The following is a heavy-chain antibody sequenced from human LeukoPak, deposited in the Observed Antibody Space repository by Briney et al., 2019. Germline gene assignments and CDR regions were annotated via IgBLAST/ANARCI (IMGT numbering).Heavy chain of an antibody. Sequence: VASVKVSCKASGYTFTSYYMHWVRQAPGQGLEWMGIINPSGGGISYAQKFQGRVSMTRDTSTSTVYMELSSLRSEDTAVYYCARDAYSGNYPHPTYFDPWGQGTLVTVSS. CDR3: ARDAYSGNYPHPTYFDP. J-gene: IGHJ5*02. D-gene: IGHD1-26*01. CDR1: GYTFTSYY. CDR2: INPSGGGI. V-gene: IGHV1-46*01.